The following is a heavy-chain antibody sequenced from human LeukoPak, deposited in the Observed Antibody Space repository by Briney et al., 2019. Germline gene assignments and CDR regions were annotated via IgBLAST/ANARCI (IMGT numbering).Heavy chain of an antibody. D-gene: IGHD1-26*01. CDR2: IYYSGST. Sequence: PSETLSLTCTVSGGSISSYYWSWIRQPPGKGLEWIGYIYYSGSTNYNPSLKSRVTISVDTSKNQFSLKLSSVTAADTAVYYCARTYSGHIRSNDVFDIWGQGTMVTVSS. J-gene: IGHJ3*02. CDR3: ARTYSGHIRSNDVFDI. CDR1: GGSISSYY. V-gene: IGHV4-59*08.